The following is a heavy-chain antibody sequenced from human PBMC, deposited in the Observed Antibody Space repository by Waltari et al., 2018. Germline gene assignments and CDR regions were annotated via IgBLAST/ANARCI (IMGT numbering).Heavy chain of an antibody. CDR3: ATSSKKWADLDY. J-gene: IGHJ4*02. Sequence: QVQLVQSGAEVTTPGSSVKVSCQPSGGTFSSFTFSWVRQAPGQRPEWMGRISPLRDMTNLAQKCQARLTLIADQSTNTAFMELGSLTSEDTAMYYCATSSKKWADLDYWGQGTLVTVSS. D-gene: IGHD2-2*01. V-gene: IGHV1-69*02. CDR1: GGTFSSFT. CDR2: ISPLRDMT.